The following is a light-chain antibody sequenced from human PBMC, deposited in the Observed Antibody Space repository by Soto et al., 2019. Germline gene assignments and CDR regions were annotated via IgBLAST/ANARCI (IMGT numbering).Light chain of an antibody. V-gene: IGLV1-44*01. CDR2: SNN. J-gene: IGLJ3*02. Sequence: QSVLTQQPSASGTPGQRVTISCSGSSSNIGSNTVNWYQQLPGTAPKLLIYSNNQRPSGVPDRFSGSKSGTSASLAISGLQSDDEADYYCAAWDDSLNGWVFGGGTKVTVL. CDR3: AAWDDSLNGWV. CDR1: SSNIGSNT.